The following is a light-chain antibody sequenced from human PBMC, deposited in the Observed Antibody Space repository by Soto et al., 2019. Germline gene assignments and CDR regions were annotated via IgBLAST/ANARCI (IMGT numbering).Light chain of an antibody. CDR2: DAS. CDR1: QSVYSN. J-gene: IGKJ3*01. V-gene: IGKV3-15*01. CDR3: QSGGT. Sequence: EIVVTQSPATLSVSPGERATLSCRASQSVYSNLAWYQQKPGQAPRLLLYDASTRATGVPDRCSGSGSGTEFTLPLNSLQSEDFAVYYCQSGGTFGPGAKVDIK.